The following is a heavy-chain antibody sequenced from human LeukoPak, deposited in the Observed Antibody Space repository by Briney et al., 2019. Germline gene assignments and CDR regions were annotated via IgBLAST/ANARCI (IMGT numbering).Heavy chain of an antibody. CDR3: ARRVVVPAAPYYFDY. CDR1: GFIFSSYW. V-gene: IGHV3-74*01. Sequence: GGSLRLSCAASGFIFSSYWMHWVRHAPGKGLVWVSRINSDGSSTSYADSVKGRFTISRDNAKDTLYLQMNSLRAEDTAVYYCARRVVVPAAPYYFDYWGQGTLVTVSS. J-gene: IGHJ4*02. CDR2: INSDGSST. D-gene: IGHD2-2*01.